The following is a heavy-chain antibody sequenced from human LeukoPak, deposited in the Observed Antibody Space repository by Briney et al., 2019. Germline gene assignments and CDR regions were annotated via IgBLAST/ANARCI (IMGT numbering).Heavy chain of an antibody. CDR1: GGTFISYA. CDR3: ARGENWFDP. CDR2: INPSGGST. J-gene: IGHJ5*02. Sequence: VASVKVSCKASGGTFISYAISWVRQAPGQGLEWMGIINPSGGSTYYAQKFQGRVTMTRDTSTSTVYMELSSLRSEDTAVYYCARGENWFDPWGQGTLVTVSS. V-gene: IGHV1-46*01. D-gene: IGHD1-26*01.